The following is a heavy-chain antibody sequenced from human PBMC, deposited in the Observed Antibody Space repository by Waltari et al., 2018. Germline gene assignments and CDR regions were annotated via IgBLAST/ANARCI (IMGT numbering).Heavy chain of an antibody. CDR1: GGSFSGYY. CDR3: ARGPYLFRYFDI. Sequence: QVQLQQWGAGLLKPSETLSLTCAVYGGSFSGYYWSWIRQPPGKGLEWIGEINHSGSTNYNPSLKSRVTISVDTSKNQFSLKLSSVTAADTAGYYCARGPYLFRYFDIWGQGTMVTVSS. D-gene: IGHD1-1*01. CDR2: INHSGST. V-gene: IGHV4-34*01. J-gene: IGHJ3*02.